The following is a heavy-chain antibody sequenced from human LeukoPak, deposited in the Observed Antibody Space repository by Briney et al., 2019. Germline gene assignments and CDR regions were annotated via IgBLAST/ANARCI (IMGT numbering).Heavy chain of an antibody. CDR3: ARGLEFDP. CDR1: GGSFSGYY. J-gene: IGHJ5*02. D-gene: IGHD1-1*01. V-gene: IGHV4-34*01. Sequence: SETLSLTCAVYGGSFSGYYWSWIRQPPGKGLEWIGEINHSGSTNYNPSLKSRVTISVDTSKNQFSLKLSSVTAADTAVYYCARGLEFDPWGQGTLVTVSS. CDR2: INHSGST.